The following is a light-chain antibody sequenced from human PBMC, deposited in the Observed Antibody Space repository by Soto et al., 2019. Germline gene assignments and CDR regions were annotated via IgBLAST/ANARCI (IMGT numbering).Light chain of an antibody. J-gene: IGLJ2*01. CDR1: SSDVGGYNY. Sequence: QSALTQPPSASGSPGQSVAFSCTGTSSDVGGYNYVSWYQQHPGKAPKLMIYEVNKRPSGVPDRFSGSKSGNTASLTVSGLQAEDEADYYCSSYSSANTVIFGGGTKVTVL. CDR2: EVN. CDR3: SSYSSANTVI. V-gene: IGLV2-8*01.